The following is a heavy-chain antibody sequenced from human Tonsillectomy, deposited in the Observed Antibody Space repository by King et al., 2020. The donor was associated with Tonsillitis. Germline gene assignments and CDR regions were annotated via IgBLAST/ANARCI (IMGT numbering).Heavy chain of an antibody. V-gene: IGHV3-23*04. CDR3: AKGVRDYFASGSYHFDY. CDR1: GFTFTSYA. CDR2: ISSSGGST. J-gene: IGHJ4*02. D-gene: IGHD3-10*01. Sequence: VQLVESGGGLVRPGGSLRLSCAASGFTFTSYAMIWVRQAPGKGLEWVSAISSSGGSTYYADSVKGRFTISRDNSKNTLFLQMKSLRADDTAVYFCAKGVRDYFASGSYHFDYWGQGTLVTVSS.